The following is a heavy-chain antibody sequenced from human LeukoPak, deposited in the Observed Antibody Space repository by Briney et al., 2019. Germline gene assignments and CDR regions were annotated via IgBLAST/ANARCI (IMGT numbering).Heavy chain of an antibody. D-gene: IGHD3-22*01. Sequence: GGSLRLSCAASGFTFSSYWMHWVRQAPGKGLVWVSRIKSDGSTNYAGSVKGRFTISRDNAKNTVSLQMNSLRAEDTGVYHSARAPSEIGGYYPEYFRHWGQGTLVTVSS. CDR2: IKSDGST. CDR3: ARAPSEIGGYYPEYFRH. V-gene: IGHV3-74*01. J-gene: IGHJ1*01. CDR1: GFTFSSYW.